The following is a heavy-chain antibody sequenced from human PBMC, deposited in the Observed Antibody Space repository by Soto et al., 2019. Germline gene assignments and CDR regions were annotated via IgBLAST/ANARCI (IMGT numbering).Heavy chain of an antibody. CDR1: GFTFSSYA. J-gene: IGHJ4*02. Sequence: EVQLLESGGGLVQPGESLRLSCAASGFTFSSYAMSWVRQAPGKGLEWVSVISGSDDSTYYADSVKGRFTISRDNSKNTMYLQLKSLRAEDTAVYYCANRSSSSTFDYWGQGTLVTVSS. CDR2: ISGSDDST. V-gene: IGHV3-23*01. CDR3: ANRSSSSTFDY. D-gene: IGHD6-6*01.